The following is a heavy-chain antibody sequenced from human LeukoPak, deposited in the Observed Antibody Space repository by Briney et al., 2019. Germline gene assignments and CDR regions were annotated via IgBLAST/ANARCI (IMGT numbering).Heavy chain of an antibody. Sequence: EPGGSLRLSCAASGFTFKSAWMTWVRQAPGKGLECVANIKEDGSAKNYLDSVKGRFTISRDNTKNSLYLQLSSLRAEDTAVYYCARDFAYNTFDYWGQGTLVTVSS. CDR1: GFTFKSAW. V-gene: IGHV3-7*01. CDR2: IKEDGSAK. J-gene: IGHJ4*02. D-gene: IGHD1-14*01. CDR3: ARDFAYNTFDY.